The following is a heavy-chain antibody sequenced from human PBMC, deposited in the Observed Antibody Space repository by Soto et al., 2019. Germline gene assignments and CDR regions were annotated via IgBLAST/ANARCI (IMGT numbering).Heavy chain of an antibody. CDR2: ISAYNGNT. Sequence: GASVKVSCKASGYTFTSYGISWVRQAPGQGLEWMGWISAYNGNTNYAQKLQGRVTMTTDTSTSTAYMELRSLRSDDTAVYYCARAGAITMIVVVPPSWFDPWGQGTRVTVSS. V-gene: IGHV1-18*01. CDR3: ARAGAITMIVVVPPSWFDP. J-gene: IGHJ5*02. D-gene: IGHD3-22*01. CDR1: GYTFTSYG.